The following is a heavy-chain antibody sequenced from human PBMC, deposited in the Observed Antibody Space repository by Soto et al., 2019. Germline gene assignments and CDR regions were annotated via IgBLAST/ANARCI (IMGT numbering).Heavy chain of an antibody. D-gene: IGHD3-16*01. Sequence: SETLSLTCPVSGASITKFYCSWIRQSARKGLEWIGRIYTRGSTDYNTSLKSRVTMSIDTSKNQVSLTLTSVTAADTAVYYCARGGAYYFDSWGQGMLVTVSS. CDR2: IYTRGST. CDR3: ARGGAYYFDS. CDR1: GASITKFY. J-gene: IGHJ4*02. V-gene: IGHV4-4*07.